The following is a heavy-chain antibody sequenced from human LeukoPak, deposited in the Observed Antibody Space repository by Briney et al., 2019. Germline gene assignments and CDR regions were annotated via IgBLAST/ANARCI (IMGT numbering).Heavy chain of an antibody. CDR3: ARVSTYYDFWSGYYGYYYMDV. V-gene: IGHV4-59*01. D-gene: IGHD3-3*01. Sequence: SETLSLTCTVSGGSISSYYWSWIRQPPGKGVEWIGYIYYSGSTNYNPSLKSRVTISVDTSKNQFSLKLSSVTAADTAVYYCARVSTYYDFWSGYYGYYYMDVWGKGTTVTVSS. CDR2: IYYSGST. CDR1: GGSISSYY. J-gene: IGHJ6*03.